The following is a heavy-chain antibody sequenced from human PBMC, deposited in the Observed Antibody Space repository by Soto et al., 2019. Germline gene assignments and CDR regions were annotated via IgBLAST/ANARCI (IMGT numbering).Heavy chain of an antibody. D-gene: IGHD3-16*01. CDR3: ARSSGGVFGIIIEGTNWFAP. V-gene: IGHV1-69*13. J-gene: IGHJ5*02. CDR2: IIPIFGTA. Sequence: SVKVSCKASGGTFSSYAISWVRQAPGQGLEWMGGIIPIFGTANYAQKFQGRVTITADESTSTVYMELRGLTSEDTAVYYCARSSGGVFGIIIEGTNWFAPWGQGTLVTVSS. CDR1: GGTFSSYA.